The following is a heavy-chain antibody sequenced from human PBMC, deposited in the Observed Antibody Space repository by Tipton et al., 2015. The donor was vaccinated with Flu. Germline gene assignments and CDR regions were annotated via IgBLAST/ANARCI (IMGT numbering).Heavy chain of an antibody. CDR1: GYSISSGYY. V-gene: IGHV4-38-2*02. D-gene: IGHD3-10*01. J-gene: IGHJ5*02. CDR3: ERGTLWFGDTSGWFDP. CDR2: IYHSGST. Sequence: TLSLTCTVSGYSISSGYYWGWIRQPPGKGLEWIGSIYHSGSTYYNPSLKSRVTIPVDTSKNQFSLKLSSVTAADTAVYYCERGTLWFGDTSGWFDPWGQGTLVTVSS.